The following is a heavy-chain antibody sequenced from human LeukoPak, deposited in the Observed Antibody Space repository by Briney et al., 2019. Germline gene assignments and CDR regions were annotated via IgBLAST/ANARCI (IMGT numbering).Heavy chain of an antibody. D-gene: IGHD4-17*01. CDR2: ISSSGSTI. V-gene: IGHV3-11*04. J-gene: IGHJ3*02. CDR1: GFTFSDYY. CDR3: ATLMTTVTKAFDI. Sequence: GGSLRLSCAASGFTFSDYYMSWIRQAPGKGLEWVSYISSSGSTIYYADSVKGQFTISRDNAKNSLYLQMNSLRAEDTAVYYCATLMTTVTKAFDIWGQGTMVTISS.